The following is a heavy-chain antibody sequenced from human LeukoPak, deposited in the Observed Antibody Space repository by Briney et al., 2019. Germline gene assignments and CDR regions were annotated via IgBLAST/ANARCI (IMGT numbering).Heavy chain of an antibody. CDR2: IYSGVTT. J-gene: IGHJ5*02. CDR1: GFTVSSNY. V-gene: IGHV3-53*01. CDR3: ARDGTYYYDSSGET. Sequence: GGSLRLSCAASGFTVSSNYMSWVRQAPGKGLEWVSVIYSGVTTYYADSVKGRFTISRDNSKNTLYLQMNSLRAEDTAVYYCARDGTYYYDSSGETWGQGTLVTVSS. D-gene: IGHD3-22*01.